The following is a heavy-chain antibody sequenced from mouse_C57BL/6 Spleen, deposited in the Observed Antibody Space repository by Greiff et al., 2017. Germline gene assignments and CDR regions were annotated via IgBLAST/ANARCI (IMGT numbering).Heavy chain of an antibody. V-gene: IGHV1-69*01. J-gene: IGHJ3*01. CDR2: IDPSDSYT. CDR1: GYTFTSYW. D-gene: IGHD1-2*01. CDR3: ARGYERFAY. Sequence: VQLKQPGAELVMPGASVKLSCKASGYTFTSYWMHWVKQRPGQGLEWIGEIDPSDSYTNYNQKFKGKSTLTVDKSSSTAYMQLSSLTSEDSAVYYCARGYERFAYWGQGTLVTVSA.